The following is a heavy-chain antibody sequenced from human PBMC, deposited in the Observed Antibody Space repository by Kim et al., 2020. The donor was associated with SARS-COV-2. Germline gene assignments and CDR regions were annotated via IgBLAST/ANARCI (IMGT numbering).Heavy chain of an antibody. V-gene: IGHV3-30*03. CDR2: ISDNGANK. CDR1: GFTFRCYG. D-gene: IGHD4-17*01. CDR3: ARHRTARGTHYGLDY. J-gene: IGHJ4*01. Sequence: GGSLRLSCEASGFTFRCYGIYWVRQAPGKGLEWLAVISDNGANKHYSDSVKGRFFISRDNSKNTLYLQLNSLNPEDTAVYHCARHRTARGTHYGLDYWG.